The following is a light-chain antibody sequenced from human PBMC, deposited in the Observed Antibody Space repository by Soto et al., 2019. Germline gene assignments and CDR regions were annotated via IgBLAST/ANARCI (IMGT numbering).Light chain of an antibody. CDR2: WAS. Sequence: DIVMTQAPDSLAVSLGERATINCKSSQSVLYSSNNNNYLAWYQQKPGHPPKLLIYWASTRESGVPDRFSGSGSGTDFTLTISSLQAEDVAVYYCQQYYSTPRTFGQGTKVDTK. CDR1: QSVLYSSNNNNY. CDR3: QQYYSTPRT. V-gene: IGKV4-1*01. J-gene: IGKJ1*01.